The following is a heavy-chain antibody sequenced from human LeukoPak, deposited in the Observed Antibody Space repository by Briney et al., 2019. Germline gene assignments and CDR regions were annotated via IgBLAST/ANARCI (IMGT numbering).Heavy chain of an antibody. D-gene: IGHD3-10*01. J-gene: IGHJ4*02. CDR1: GFAFSDFY. Sequence: GGSLRLSCAASGFAFSDFYMFWIRQAPGKGLEWISYISNSGSTLYYADSVKGRFTISRDNNKNLLYLQMNSLRADDTAVYYCARDALGSYDYWGQGTLVTVSS. CDR3: ARDALGSYDY. V-gene: IGHV3-11*01. CDR2: ISNSGSTL.